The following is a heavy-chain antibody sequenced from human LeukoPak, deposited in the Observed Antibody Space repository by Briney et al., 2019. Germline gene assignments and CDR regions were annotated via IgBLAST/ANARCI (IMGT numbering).Heavy chain of an antibody. CDR2: MYHIGST. V-gene: IGHV4-39*01. CDR3: TRHPSSSWAIDN. D-gene: IGHD6-13*01. CDR1: GGSISGTTDY. Sequence: QPSETLSLTCTVSGGSISGTTDYWVWVRQPPGKGLEWLGSMYHIGSTYYNPSLKSRVTISVDTSNNQFFLKLSSVTAADTAVYYCTRHPSSSWAIDNWGQGTLVTVSS. J-gene: IGHJ4*02.